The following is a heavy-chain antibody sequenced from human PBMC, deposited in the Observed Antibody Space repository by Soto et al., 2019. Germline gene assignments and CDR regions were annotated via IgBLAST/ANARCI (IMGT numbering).Heavy chain of an antibody. CDR2: MNPDSGNT. J-gene: IGHJ4*02. D-gene: IGHD3-10*01. Sequence: QVQLVQSGAELKKPGASVKVSCKSSGYTFTSYDFNWVRQATGQEPEWMGWMNPDSGNTGYALKFQGRVTMTRDTSISTAYMELSSLRSDDTAVYYCARAPRECGFDYWGPGTLVTVSS. CDR3: ARAPRECGFDY. V-gene: IGHV1-8*01. CDR1: GYTFTSYD.